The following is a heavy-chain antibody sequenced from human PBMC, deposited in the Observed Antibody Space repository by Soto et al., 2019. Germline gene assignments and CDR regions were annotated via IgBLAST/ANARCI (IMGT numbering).Heavy chain of an antibody. CDR1: GGSFSGYY. D-gene: IGHD3-10*01. V-gene: IGHV4-34*01. Sequence: SETLSLTCAVYGGSFSGYYWSWIRQPPGKGLEWIGEINHSGSTNYNPSLKSRVTISVDTSKNQFSLKLSSVTAADTAVYYCARLGCDYYGSGSHYYYYYYYMDVWGKGTTVTAP. CDR2: INHSGST. J-gene: IGHJ6*03. CDR3: ARLGCDYYGSGSHYYYYYYYMDV.